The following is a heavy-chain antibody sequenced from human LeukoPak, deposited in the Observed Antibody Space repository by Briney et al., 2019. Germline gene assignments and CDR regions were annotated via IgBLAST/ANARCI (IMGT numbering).Heavy chain of an antibody. Sequence: PSETLSLTCAVCGGSFSGYYWSWTRQPPGKGLEWIGEINHSGSTNYNPSLKSRVTISVDTSKNQFSLKLSSVTAADTAVYYCARGAREQQLYDYWGQGTLVTVSS. J-gene: IGHJ4*02. D-gene: IGHD6-13*01. CDR2: INHSGST. CDR3: ARGAREQQLYDY. V-gene: IGHV4-34*01. CDR1: GGSFSGYY.